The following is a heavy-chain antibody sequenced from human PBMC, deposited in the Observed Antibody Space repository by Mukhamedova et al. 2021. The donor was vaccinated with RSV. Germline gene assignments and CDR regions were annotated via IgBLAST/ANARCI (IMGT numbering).Heavy chain of an antibody. Sequence: RQAPGKGLEWVANMNEDGVKKDYADSVKGRFTISRDNPKNSLYLQMNGLRVEDTAGYYCARGLDYRFDPWGQGILVTVSS. D-gene: IGHD3-16*01. V-gene: IGHV3-7*01. J-gene: IGHJ5*02. CDR3: ARGLDYRFDP. CDR2: MNEDGVKK.